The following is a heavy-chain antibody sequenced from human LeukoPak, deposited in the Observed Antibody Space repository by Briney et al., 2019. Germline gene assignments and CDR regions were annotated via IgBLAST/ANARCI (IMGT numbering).Heavy chain of an antibody. CDR3: TSGDGSSKIDY. CDR2: IKEDGSEK. D-gene: IGHD5-24*01. V-gene: IGHV3-7*01. Sequence: GGSLRLSCAPSGFTLRGYWMSWVRQAPGKGPEWVANIKEDGSEKYYVDSVKGRFTISRDNAKNSLNLQMDSLRVEDTAVYYCTSGDGSSKIDYWGQGTLVTVSS. J-gene: IGHJ4*02. CDR1: GFTLRGYW.